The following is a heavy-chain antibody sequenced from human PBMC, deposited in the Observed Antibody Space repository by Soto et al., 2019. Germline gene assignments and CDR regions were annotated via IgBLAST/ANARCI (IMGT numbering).Heavy chain of an antibody. CDR1: GYSFTIYC. CDR3: ARHVDYLEPYYFDY. Sequence: GESLKISCKGAGYSFTIYCSGWVLQMTGKGLEWMGIIYPGDSDTRYSPSFQGQVTISADKSISTAYLQWSSLKASDTAMYYCARHVDYLEPYYFDYWGQATLVTVSS. V-gene: IGHV5-51*01. CDR2: IYPGDSDT. D-gene: IGHD4-17*01. J-gene: IGHJ4*02.